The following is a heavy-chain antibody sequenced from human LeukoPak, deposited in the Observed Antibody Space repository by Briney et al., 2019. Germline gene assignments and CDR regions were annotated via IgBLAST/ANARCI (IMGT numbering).Heavy chain of an antibody. V-gene: IGHV3-21*01. CDR3: ARDKLPGGMSYYYYYGMDV. Sequence: GGSLRLSCAASGFTFSSYSMNCVPDAPGKGRECGSPISISSSYIYYADSVKGRFTISRDNAKNSLYLQMNSLRAEDTAVYYCARDKLPGGMSYYYYYGMDVWGKGTTVTVSS. CDR1: GFTFSSYS. D-gene: IGHD3-16*01. CDR2: ISISSSYI. J-gene: IGHJ6*04.